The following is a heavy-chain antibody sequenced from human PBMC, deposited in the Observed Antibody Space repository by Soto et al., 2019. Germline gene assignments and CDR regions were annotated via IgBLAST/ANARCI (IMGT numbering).Heavy chain of an antibody. V-gene: IGHV1-69*02. CDR2: IIPMLGMS. J-gene: IGHJ4*02. D-gene: IGHD3-10*01. Sequence: QVQLVQSGAEVKTPGSSVKVSCTASGDTFNFYTLSWVRQAPGQGLEWMGRIIPMLGMSNYAQKLQGRVTMIADKSTSTVYMGLSSLRSEDTALYYCATNYGSGSAHFDNWGQGTLVTVSS. CDR1: GDTFNFYT. CDR3: ATNYGSGSAHFDN.